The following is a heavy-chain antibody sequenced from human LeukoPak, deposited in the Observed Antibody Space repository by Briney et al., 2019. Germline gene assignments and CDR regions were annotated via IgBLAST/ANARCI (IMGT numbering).Heavy chain of an antibody. CDR2: IDHGGGI. Sequence: PSETLSLTCAVSGFSVSTIHYYWGWVRQSPGKGLEWIASIDHGGGIHCVPSLQSRLTISRDTSNNHFSLRLSSVTAADTAVYYCARDSGNCNIDYWGRGILVTVSS. J-gene: IGHJ4*02. CDR1: GFSVSTIHYY. D-gene: IGHD1/OR15-1a*01. CDR3: ARDSGNCNIDY. V-gene: IGHV4-38-2*02.